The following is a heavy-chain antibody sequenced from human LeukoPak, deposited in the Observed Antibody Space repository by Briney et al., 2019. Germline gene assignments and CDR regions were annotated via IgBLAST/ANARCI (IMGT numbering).Heavy chain of an antibody. CDR2: MNPNSGNT. CDR3: ARETDYYDSSGYYDTFDI. V-gene: IGHV1-8*03. CDR1: GYTFINYD. D-gene: IGHD3-22*01. J-gene: IGHJ3*02. Sequence: GASVKVSCKASGYTFINYDINWVRQATGQGLEWMGWMNPNSGNTGYAQKFQGRVTISRNTSISTVYMELSSLRSEDTAVYYCARETDYYDSSGYYDTFDIWGQGTMVTVSS.